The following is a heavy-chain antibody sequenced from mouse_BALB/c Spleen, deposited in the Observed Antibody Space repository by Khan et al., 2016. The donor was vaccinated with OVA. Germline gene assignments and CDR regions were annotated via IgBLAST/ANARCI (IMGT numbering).Heavy chain of an antibody. J-gene: IGHJ3*01. D-gene: IGHD4-1*01. CDR2: ISSCGDYT. Sequence: EVELVESGGDLVKPGGSLKLSCAASGFTFSSYSMSWVRQTPDKRLVGFASISSCGDYTYYPDIVKGRFTISRDNAKNTLYLEMSSLKSEDTAMYYCASHLTGSFAYWGQGTLVTVSA. CDR1: GFTFSSYS. V-gene: IGHV5-6*01. CDR3: ASHLTGSFAY.